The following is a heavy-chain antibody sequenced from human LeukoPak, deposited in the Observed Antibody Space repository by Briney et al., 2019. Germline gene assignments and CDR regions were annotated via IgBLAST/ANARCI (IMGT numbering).Heavy chain of an antibody. CDR3: ALIVRGVIVYFDY. CDR2: IYPGDSDT. D-gene: IGHD3-10*02. Sequence: PGESLKISCKGSGYSFTSYWIGWVRQMPGKGLEWMGIIYPGDSDTRYSPSFQGQVTISADKSISTAYLQWSSLKASDTAMYCCALIVRGVIVYFDYWGQGTLVTVSS. CDR1: GYSFTSYW. V-gene: IGHV5-51*03. J-gene: IGHJ4*02.